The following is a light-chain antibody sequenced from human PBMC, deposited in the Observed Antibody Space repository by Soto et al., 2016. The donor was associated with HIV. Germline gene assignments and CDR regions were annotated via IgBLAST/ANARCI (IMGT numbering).Light chain of an antibody. J-gene: IGKJ2*01. Sequence: DIQMTQSPSSVSASVGDRVTIVCQASHDITNFLNWYQQRPGKAPRLLIYDASNLKTGVPSRFSGHGSGTLFTFTISSLQPEDIGTCFCQQYDNLPTYTFGPGTTVEIK. CDR2: DAS. CDR1: HDITNF. V-gene: IGKV1-33*01. CDR3: QQYDNLPTYT.